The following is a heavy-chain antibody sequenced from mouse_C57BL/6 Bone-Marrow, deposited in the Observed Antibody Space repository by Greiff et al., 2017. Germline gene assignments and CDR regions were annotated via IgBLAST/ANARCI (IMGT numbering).Heavy chain of an antibody. V-gene: IGHV1-75*01. Sequence: VKLMESGPELVKPGASVKISCKASGYTFTDYYINWVKQRPGQGLEWIGWIFPGSGSTYYNEKFKGKATLTVDKSSSTAYMLLSSLTSEDSAVYCCARGGYYGSSNWYFDVWGTGTTVTVSS. CDR1: GYTFTDYY. D-gene: IGHD1-1*01. J-gene: IGHJ1*03. CDR3: ARGGYYGSSNWYFDV. CDR2: IFPGSGST.